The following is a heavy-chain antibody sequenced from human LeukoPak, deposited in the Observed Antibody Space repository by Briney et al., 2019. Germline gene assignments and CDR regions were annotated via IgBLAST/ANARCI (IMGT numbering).Heavy chain of an antibody. J-gene: IGHJ4*02. CDR1: GASMSDYY. Sequence: SETLSLTCTVSGASMSDYYWSWIRQPPGKGLEWIGYIYYTGSTNYNPSLKSRVTISVDTSKNQISLKLSSVTAADSAVYYCVRRVRYFGQNDYWGQGTLVTVSS. CDR3: VRRVRYFGQNDY. CDR2: IYYTGST. V-gene: IGHV4-59*08. D-gene: IGHD3-9*01.